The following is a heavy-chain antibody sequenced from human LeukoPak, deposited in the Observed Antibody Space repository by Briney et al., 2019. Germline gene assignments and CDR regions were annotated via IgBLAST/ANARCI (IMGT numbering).Heavy chain of an antibody. Sequence: SQTLSLTCTVSGGSISSGSYYWSWIRQPAGKGLEWIGRIYTSGSTNYNPSLKSRVTISVDTSRNQFSLKLSSVTAADTAVYYCARAYSSSFAPFDYWGQGNLVTVSS. CDR2: IYTSGST. J-gene: IGHJ4*02. D-gene: IGHD6-6*01. V-gene: IGHV4-61*02. CDR1: GGSISSGSYY. CDR3: ARAYSSSFAPFDY.